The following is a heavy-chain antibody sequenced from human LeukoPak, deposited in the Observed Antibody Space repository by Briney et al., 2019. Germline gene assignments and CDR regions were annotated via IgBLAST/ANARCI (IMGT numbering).Heavy chain of an antibody. CDR2: IYYNGSP. J-gene: IGHJ4*02. CDR1: GDSFRSSPYY. CDR3: ARDGYKVGAFDY. V-gene: IGHV4-39*02. Sequence: PSETLSLTCTVSGDSFRSSPYYWGWIRQPPGKGLEWIGCIYYNGSPYYNPSLKSRVTMSADTAKNQFSLKLNSVTATDTAVYYCARDGYKVGAFDYWGQGTLVTVSS. D-gene: IGHD1-26*01.